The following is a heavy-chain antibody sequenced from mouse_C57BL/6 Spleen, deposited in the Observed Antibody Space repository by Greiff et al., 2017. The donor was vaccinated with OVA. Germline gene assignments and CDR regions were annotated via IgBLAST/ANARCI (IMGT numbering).Heavy chain of an antibody. V-gene: IGHV1-55*01. CDR1: GYTFTSYW. D-gene: IGHD1-1*01. CDR3: ARSYYGSSYDY. Sequence: QVQLQQPGAELVKPGASVKMSCKASGYTFTSYWITWVKQRPGQGLEWIGDIYPGSGSTNYNEKFKSKATLTVDTSSSTAYMQLSSLTSEDAAVYYCARSYYGSSYDYWGQGTTLTVSS. CDR2: IYPGSGST. J-gene: IGHJ2*01.